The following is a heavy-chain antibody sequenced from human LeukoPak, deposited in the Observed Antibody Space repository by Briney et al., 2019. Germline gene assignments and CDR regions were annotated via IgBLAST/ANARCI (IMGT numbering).Heavy chain of an antibody. D-gene: IGHD6-19*01. CDR3: ARSGWGTFSDY. CDR1: GFTFSSYA. V-gene: IGHV3-23*01. Sequence: GGSLRLSCAASGFTFSSYAMSWVRQAPGKGLEWPSSITTSGGGTYYADSVKGRFTISRDNSNNTLYLQVNSLRAEDSAIYYCARSGWGTFSDYWGQGTLVTVSS. J-gene: IGHJ4*02. CDR2: ITTSGGGT.